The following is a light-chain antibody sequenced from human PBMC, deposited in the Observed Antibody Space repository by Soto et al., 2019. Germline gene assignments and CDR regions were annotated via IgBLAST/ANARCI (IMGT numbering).Light chain of an antibody. CDR1: QSISSW. V-gene: IGKV1-5*01. Sequence: DIQMPQSPSTLSASVGDRSTITCRASQSISSWLAWYQQNPGKAPKLLIYDASSLESGVPSRFSGSGSGTEFTLTISSLRPDDFATYYCQQYRTVGQGTKVDIK. CDR2: DAS. CDR3: QQYRT. J-gene: IGKJ1*01.